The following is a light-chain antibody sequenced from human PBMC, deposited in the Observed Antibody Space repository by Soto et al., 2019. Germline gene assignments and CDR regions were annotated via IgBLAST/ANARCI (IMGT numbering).Light chain of an antibody. CDR2: DVN. CDR3: GSYTSSSTHV. J-gene: IGLJ1*01. V-gene: IGLV2-14*01. CDR1: SSDIGGYNY. Sequence: QSALTQPASVSGSPGQSITISCTGTSSDIGGYNYVSWYQQHPGKAPKLMIYDVNNRPSEVSNRFSGSKSGNTASLTICGLQTEDEAAYYCGSYTSSSTHVFGTGTKLTVL.